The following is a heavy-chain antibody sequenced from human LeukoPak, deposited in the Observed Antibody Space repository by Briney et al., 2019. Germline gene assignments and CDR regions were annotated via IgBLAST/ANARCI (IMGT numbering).Heavy chain of an antibody. D-gene: IGHD3-3*01. CDR2: IKQDGSEK. CDR1: GFTFSTSW. CDR3: ARAQSGFWSGYCFDY. V-gene: IGHV3-7*01. Sequence: PGGSLRLSCAASGFTFSTSWMAWVRQAPGKGLEWVVNIKQDGSEKYYVDSVKGRFTVSRDNAKNSPYLQMNSLRAEDTAVYYCARAQSGFWSGYCFDYWGQGTLVTVSS. J-gene: IGHJ4*02.